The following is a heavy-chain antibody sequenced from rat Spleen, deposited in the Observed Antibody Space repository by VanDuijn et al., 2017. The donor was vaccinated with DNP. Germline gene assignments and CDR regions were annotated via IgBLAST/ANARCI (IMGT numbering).Heavy chain of an antibody. CDR1: GYSITTNYK. V-gene: IGHV3-3*01. Sequence: EVQLQESGPGLVKPSQSLSLTCSVTGYSITTNYKWSWIRKFSGNGLEWMGYINSAGSTNYNPSLKSRFSITRDTTKNQFFLQVNSVVTEDTATYYCAVQLGVFDYWGQGVMVTVSS. CDR2: INSAGST. CDR3: AVQLGVFDY. J-gene: IGHJ2*01. D-gene: IGHD5-1*01.